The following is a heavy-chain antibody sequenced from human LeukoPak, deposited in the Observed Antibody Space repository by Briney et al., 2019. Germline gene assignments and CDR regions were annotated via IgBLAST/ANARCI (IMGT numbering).Heavy chain of an antibody. CDR2: ISGGGGST. V-gene: IGHV3-23*01. J-gene: IGHJ4*02. CDR1: EFTFSNYA. D-gene: IGHD2-21*01. Sequence: GGSLRLSCAASEFTFSNYAMNWVRQAPGKGLEWVSGISGGGGSTYYADSVKGRFTISRDNAKNTLYMQMNSLRAEDTAVYYCVRDVWGDRDSYFDQWGQGTLVTVST. CDR3: VRDVWGDRDSYFDQ.